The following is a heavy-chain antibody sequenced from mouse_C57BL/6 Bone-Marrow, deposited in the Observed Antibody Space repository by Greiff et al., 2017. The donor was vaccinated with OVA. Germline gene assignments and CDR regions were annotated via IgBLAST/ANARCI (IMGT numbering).Heavy chain of an antibody. CDR3: ARHADYDTFAY. D-gene: IGHD2-4*01. V-gene: IGHV5-12*01. Sequence: EVQRVESGGGLVQPGGSLKLSCAASGFTFSDYYMYWVRQTPEKRLEWVAYISNGGGSTYYPDTVKGRFTISRDNAKNTLYLQMSRLKSEDTAMYYCARHADYDTFAYWGQGTLVTVSA. J-gene: IGHJ3*01. CDR1: GFTFSDYY. CDR2: ISNGGGST.